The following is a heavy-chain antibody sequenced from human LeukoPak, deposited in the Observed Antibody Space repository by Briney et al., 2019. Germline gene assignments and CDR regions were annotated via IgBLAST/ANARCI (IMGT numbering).Heavy chain of an antibody. CDR1: GFTFRNYG. J-gene: IGHJ4*02. D-gene: IGHD3-22*01. CDR2: IWYDGSNK. CDR3: ARAGDYYDSSGLVDY. Sequence: GRSLRLSCAASGFTFRNYGMHWVRQAPGKGLEWVAVIWYDGSNKYYADSVKGRFTISRDNSKNTLYLQMNSPRAEDTAVYYCARAGDYYDSSGLVDYWGQGTLVTVSS. V-gene: IGHV3-33*01.